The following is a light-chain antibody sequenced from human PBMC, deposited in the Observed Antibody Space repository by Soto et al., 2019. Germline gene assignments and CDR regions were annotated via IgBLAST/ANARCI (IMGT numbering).Light chain of an antibody. CDR1: QTLSSAY. V-gene: IGKV3-20*01. Sequence: EVVLTQSPGTLSLSPGEGATLSCRVSQTLSSAYLAWYQQKPGQAPRLLISATSIRATGIPDRFSGGGSGTDFTLTITRLEHEDFAVYYGHQYITSPYTFGQGTKLDI. J-gene: IGKJ2*01. CDR2: ATS. CDR3: HQYITSPYT.